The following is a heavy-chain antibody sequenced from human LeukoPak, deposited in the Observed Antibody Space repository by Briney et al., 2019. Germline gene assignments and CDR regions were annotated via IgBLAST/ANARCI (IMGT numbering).Heavy chain of an antibody. CDR3: ARGHYDVLAASYKWTPDY. D-gene: IGHD3-9*01. J-gene: IGHJ4*02. Sequence: PGGSLRLSCAASGFTFNTFNMNWVRQAPGKGLEWVLSITSGGDYIYYADSVKGRSTTSRDNAKNSLSLQLNSLRVEDTAVYYCARGHYDVLAASYKWTPDYWGQGTLVTVSS. CDR1: GFTFNTFN. V-gene: IGHV3-21*01. CDR2: ITSGGDYI.